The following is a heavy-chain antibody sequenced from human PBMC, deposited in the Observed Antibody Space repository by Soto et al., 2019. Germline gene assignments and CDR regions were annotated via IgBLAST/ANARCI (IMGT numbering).Heavy chain of an antibody. CDR1: GFTFSSYS. Sequence: LGGSLRLSCAASGFTFSSYSMSWIRQAPGKGLEWLAHIHENGHFKFYVDSVKGRFTISRDDALNSLYLQMNSLRAEDTAIYYCARDEGVPINYRFDYWGQGTLVTVS. V-gene: IGHV3-7*03. CDR3: ARDEGVPINYRFDY. CDR2: IHENGHFK. J-gene: IGHJ4*02. D-gene: IGHD4-4*01.